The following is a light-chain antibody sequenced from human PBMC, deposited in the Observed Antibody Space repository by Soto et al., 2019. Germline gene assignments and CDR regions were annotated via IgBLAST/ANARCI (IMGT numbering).Light chain of an antibody. CDR3: QQYNSQWT. J-gene: IGKJ1*01. V-gene: IGKV1-9*01. CDR2: AAS. CDR1: QDIAIY. Sequence: IQLTQSPSSLSASVGDRVTITCRASQDIAIYLAWYQQKPGEAPKLLIYAASTLYGGVPSRFSGSGSGTDFALTITSLQADDFATYYCQQYNSQWTFGQVTKGDIK.